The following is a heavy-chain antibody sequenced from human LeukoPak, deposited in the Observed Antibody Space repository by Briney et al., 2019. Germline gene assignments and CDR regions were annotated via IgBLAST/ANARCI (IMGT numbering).Heavy chain of an antibody. CDR1: GFTFDDYA. CDR3: AKGPRFGELLCPFDY. Sequence: PGGSLRLSCAASGFTFDDYAMHWVRHAPGKGLEWVSGISWDSGSIGYADSVKGRFTISRDNAKNSLYLQMNSLRAEDTALYYCAKGPRFGELLCPFDYWGQGTLVTVSS. J-gene: IGHJ4*02. V-gene: IGHV3-9*01. D-gene: IGHD3-10*01. CDR2: ISWDSGSI.